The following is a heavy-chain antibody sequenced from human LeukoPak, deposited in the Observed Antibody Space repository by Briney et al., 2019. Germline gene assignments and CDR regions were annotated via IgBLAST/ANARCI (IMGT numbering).Heavy chain of an antibody. Sequence: PSETLSLTCTVSGGSISSSNYFWGWVRQPPGKGLEWIGYIYYSGSTYYNPSLKSRVTISVDTSKNQFSLKLSSVTAADTAVYYCAREGIAAAGTDGLYYYYYMDVWGKGTTVTVSS. CDR1: GGSISSSNYF. CDR2: IYYSGST. CDR3: AREGIAAAGTDGLYYYYYMDV. D-gene: IGHD6-13*01. J-gene: IGHJ6*03. V-gene: IGHV4-30-4*08.